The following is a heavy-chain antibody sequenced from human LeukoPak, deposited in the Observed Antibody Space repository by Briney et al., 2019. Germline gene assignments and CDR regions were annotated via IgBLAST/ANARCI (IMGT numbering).Heavy chain of an antibody. J-gene: IGHJ4*02. D-gene: IGHD5-18*01. Sequence: GGSLRLSCAASGFTFNTYGMHWVRQAPGKGLEWVAIIWYDGSDKFYADSVKGRFTISRDNSKNTLDLQMNSLRAEDTAIYYCVKDRYSSAYYFENWGQGTLVTVSS. CDR2: IWYDGSDK. CDR3: VKDRYSSAYYFEN. V-gene: IGHV3-33*06. CDR1: GFTFNTYG.